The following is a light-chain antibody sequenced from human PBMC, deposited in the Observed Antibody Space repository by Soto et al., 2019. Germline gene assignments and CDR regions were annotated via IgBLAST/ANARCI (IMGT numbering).Light chain of an antibody. CDR2: DNN. V-gene: IGLV1-51*01. J-gene: IGLJ3*02. CDR1: SSNIGNSY. Sequence: QSVLTQPPSVSAAPGQKVTISCSGSSSNIGNSYVSWYQQVPGTAPKLLIYDNNKRPSGIPDRFSGSKSGTSATLGITGLQTGDEADYYCGTWYISSATGLFGGGTMLTVL. CDR3: GTWYISSATGL.